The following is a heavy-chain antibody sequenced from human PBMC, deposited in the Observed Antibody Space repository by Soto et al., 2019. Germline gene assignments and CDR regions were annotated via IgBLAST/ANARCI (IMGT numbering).Heavy chain of an antibody. CDR1: GYTFTSYG. V-gene: IGHV1-18*01. J-gene: IGHJ4*02. Sequence: QVQLVQSGAEVKNPGASVKVSCKASGYTFTSYGISSVRQAPGQGLEWMGWITAYNGNTKHAQKLQGRVTMTTDTSASTADRELRRLRSDATAVYCCARVPNYFDYWGQGTLVTGS. CDR3: ARVPNYFDY. CDR2: ITAYNGNT.